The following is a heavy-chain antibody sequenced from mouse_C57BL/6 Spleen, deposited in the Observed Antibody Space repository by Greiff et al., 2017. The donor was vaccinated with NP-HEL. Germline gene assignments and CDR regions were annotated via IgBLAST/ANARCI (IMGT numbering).Heavy chain of an antibody. V-gene: IGHV1-20*01. CDR2: INPYNGDT. CDR1: GYSFTGYF. Sequence: EVQLQQSGPELVKPGDSVKISCKASGYSFTGYFMNWVMQSHGKSLEWIGRINPYNGDTFYNQKFKGKATLTVDKSSSTAHMELRSLTSEDSAVYYCARGGVYYGTLYYAMDYWGQGTSVTVSS. CDR3: ARGGVYYGTLYYAMDY. J-gene: IGHJ4*01. D-gene: IGHD1-1*01.